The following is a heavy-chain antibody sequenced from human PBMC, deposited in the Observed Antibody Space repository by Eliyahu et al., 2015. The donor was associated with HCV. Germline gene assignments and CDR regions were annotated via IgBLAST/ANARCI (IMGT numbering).Heavy chain of an antibody. V-gene: IGHV4-59*01. J-gene: IGHJ5*02. CDR3: AXGGGGIAVAGTGGWFDP. CDR2: IHYSGST. Sequence: QVQLQESGPGLVKPSETLSLTCTVSGGSITTYYWSWIRHPPGKGLEWIGYIHYSGSTNYNPSLKSRVTISVDTSKNQFSLNLTSVTAADTAVYYCAXGGGGIAVAGTGGWFDPWGQGTLVTVSS. CDR1: GGSITTYY. D-gene: IGHD6-19*01.